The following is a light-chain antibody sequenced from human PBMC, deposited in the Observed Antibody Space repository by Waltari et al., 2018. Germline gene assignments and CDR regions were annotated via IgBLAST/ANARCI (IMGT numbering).Light chain of an antibody. J-gene: IGKJ4*01. CDR1: QSISSW. CDR3: QQYTSFSLT. V-gene: IGKV1-5*03. Sequence: DIQMTQSPSSLSASIGDRVTCTCRASQSISSWLAWYQQKPGKAPKLRISKASTLESGVPSRFSGSGSGTEVTLTISSLQPDDFATYYCQQYTSFSLTFGGGTTVEIK. CDR2: KAS.